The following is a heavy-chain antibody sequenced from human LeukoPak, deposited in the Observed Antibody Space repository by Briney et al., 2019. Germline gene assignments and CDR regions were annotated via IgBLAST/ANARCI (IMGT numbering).Heavy chain of an antibody. Sequence: PSETLSLTCTVSGGSISSYYWDWIRQPPGKGLEWIGSIYYSGRTYYNPSLRSRVSISVDTSKNQFSLNLNSVTAADTAVYYCAGRPRSYFDYWGQGTLVTVSS. CDR3: AGRPRSYFDY. J-gene: IGHJ4*02. CDR2: IYYSGRT. CDR1: GGSISSYY. D-gene: IGHD6-6*01. V-gene: IGHV4-39*01.